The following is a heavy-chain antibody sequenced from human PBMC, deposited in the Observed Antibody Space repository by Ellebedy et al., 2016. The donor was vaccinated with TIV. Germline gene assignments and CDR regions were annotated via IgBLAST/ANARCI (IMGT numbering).Heavy chain of an antibody. CDR1: GGSLTGYY. V-gene: IGHV4-59*01. J-gene: IGHJ6*02. Sequence: SETLSLTCSVSGGSLTGYYWSWIRQSPGKGLEWIGHISSTGTTTYNPSLRSRVTIVAVDTSDYEFSLKLTSVTAADSALYYCARVTAVAGLYYYGMDVWGQGTTVTVSS. D-gene: IGHD6-19*01. CDR2: ISSTGTT. CDR3: ARVTAVAGLYYYGMDV.